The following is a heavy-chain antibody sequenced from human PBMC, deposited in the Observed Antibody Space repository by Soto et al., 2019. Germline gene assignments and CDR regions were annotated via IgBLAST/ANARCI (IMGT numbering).Heavy chain of an antibody. CDR2: ISGGGGST. Sequence: EVQLLESGGGLVQPGGSLRLSCAASGFTFSSNVMSWVRQAPGKGLQWVSAISGGGGSTHYADSVKGRFTISRDNSKKALYLKMNSLRAEDTAVYYCAKVPSTVTTPDYFDSWGQGTLVTVSS. CDR1: GFTFSSNV. CDR3: AKVPSTVTTPDYFDS. V-gene: IGHV3-23*01. J-gene: IGHJ4*02. D-gene: IGHD4-17*01.